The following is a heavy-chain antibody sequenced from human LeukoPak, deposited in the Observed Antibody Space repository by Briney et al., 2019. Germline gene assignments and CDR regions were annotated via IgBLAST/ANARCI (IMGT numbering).Heavy chain of an antibody. J-gene: IGHJ4*02. V-gene: IGHV1-3*01. CDR2: INAGNGNT. Sequence: GASVKVSCKASGYTFTTYAMHWVRQAPGQRLEWMGWINAGNGNTKYSQKFQARVTITRDTSAGTAYMELSSLRSEDTAVYYCARDPKGSRWPYYFDYWGQGTLVTVSS. D-gene: IGHD6-13*01. CDR1: GYTFTTYA. CDR3: ARDPKGSRWPYYFDY.